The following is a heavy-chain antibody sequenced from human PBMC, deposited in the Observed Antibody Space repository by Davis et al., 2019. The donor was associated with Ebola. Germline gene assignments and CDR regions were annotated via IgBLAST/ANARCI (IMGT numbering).Heavy chain of an antibody. V-gene: IGHV3-30*02. Sequence: PGESLKISCAASGFTFSSYGMHWVRQAPGKGLEWVAFIRYDGSNKYYADSVKGRFTISRDNSKNALYLQMNSLRGEDTAVYYCARDGGGWVWSGYFMDVWGQGTTVTVSS. D-gene: IGHD3-3*01. CDR1: GFTFSSYG. CDR3: ARDGGGWVWSGYFMDV. CDR2: IRYDGSNK. J-gene: IGHJ6*02.